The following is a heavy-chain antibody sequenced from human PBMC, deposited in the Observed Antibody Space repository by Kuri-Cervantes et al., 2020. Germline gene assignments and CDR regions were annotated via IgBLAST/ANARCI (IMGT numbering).Heavy chain of an antibody. CDR3: AVVLRYFDWVGPLIGH. D-gene: IGHD3-9*01. J-gene: IGHJ5*02. CDR2: IIPIFGTA. CDR1: GGTFGSYA. V-gene: IGHV1-69*06. Sequence: SVKVSCKASGGTFGSYAISWVRQAPGQGLEWMGGIIPIFGTANYAQKFQGRVTITADKSTSTAYMELSSLRSEDTAVYYCAVVLRYFDWVGPLIGHWGQGTLVTVSS.